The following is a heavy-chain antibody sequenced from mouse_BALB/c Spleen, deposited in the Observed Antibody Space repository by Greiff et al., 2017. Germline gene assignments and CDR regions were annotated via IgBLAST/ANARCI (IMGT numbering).Heavy chain of an antibody. CDR1: GYTFSSYW. Sequence: QVQLQQSGAELMKPGASVKISCKATGYTFSSYWIEWVKQRPGHGLEWIGEILPGSGSTNYNEKFKGKATFTADTSSNTAYMQLSSLTSEDSAVYYCARLDYGYDRAMDDWGQGTSVTVSS. CDR3: ARLDYGYDRAMDD. CDR2: ILPGSGST. V-gene: IGHV1-9*01. J-gene: IGHJ4*01. D-gene: IGHD2-2*01.